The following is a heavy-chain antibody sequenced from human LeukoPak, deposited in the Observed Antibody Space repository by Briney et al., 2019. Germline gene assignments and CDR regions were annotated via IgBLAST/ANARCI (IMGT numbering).Heavy chain of an antibody. CDR2: INPDSGGT. D-gene: IGHD2-2*01. J-gene: IGHJ4*02. V-gene: IGHV1-2*02. Sequence: ASVEVSCKASGYTFTGYYMHWVRQAPGQGLEWMGWINPDSGGTNYAQKFQGRVTMTRDTSISTAYMELSRLRSDDTAVYYCARDLVVNTVVPAATFDYWGQGTLVTVSS. CDR1: GYTFTGYY. CDR3: ARDLVVNTVVPAATFDY.